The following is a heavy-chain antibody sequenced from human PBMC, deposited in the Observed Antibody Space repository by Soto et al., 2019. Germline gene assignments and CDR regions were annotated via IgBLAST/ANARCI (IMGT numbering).Heavy chain of an antibody. V-gene: IGHV2-26*01. CDR2: IFSNDER. D-gene: IGHD2-21*01. J-gene: IGHJ4*02. CDR3: ARLRKHDAINSSDY. CDR1: GFSLSSDRMG. Sequence: QVTLKESGPALVKPTETLTLTCTVSGFSLSSDRMGVSGIRQHPGKAMEWHAHIFSNDERSYSTFLKIRLTVSPDTCKSQEGLTLNNMGPVDIATYLCARLRKHDAINSSDYWGQGTLVTFS.